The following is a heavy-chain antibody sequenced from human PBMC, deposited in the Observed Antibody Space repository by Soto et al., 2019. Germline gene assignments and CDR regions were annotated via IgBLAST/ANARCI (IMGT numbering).Heavy chain of an antibody. J-gene: IGHJ4*02. V-gene: IGHV4-39*01. Sequence: SETLSLTCTVSGGSISSSSYYWGWIRQPPGKGLEWIGSIYYSGSTYYNPSLKSRVTISVYTSKNQFSLKLSSVTAADTAVYYCARHGKGAYDSSGYYRFDYWGQGTLATVS. CDR2: IYYSGST. D-gene: IGHD3-22*01. CDR3: ARHGKGAYDSSGYYRFDY. CDR1: GGSISSSSYY.